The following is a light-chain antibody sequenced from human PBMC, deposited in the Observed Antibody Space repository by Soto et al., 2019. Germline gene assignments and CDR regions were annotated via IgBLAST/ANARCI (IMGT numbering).Light chain of an antibody. CDR1: QSVTSSY. CDR2: GAS. J-gene: IGKJ1*01. Sequence: EIVLTQSPGTLSLSPGERATLSCRASQSVTSSYLAWYQLKPGQAPRLLIYGASSRATGIPDRFSGSGSGTDFTLTISRLDPEEWAVDVCQQYGSSPRTVGQGTKVDIK. V-gene: IGKV3-20*01. CDR3: QQYGSSPRT.